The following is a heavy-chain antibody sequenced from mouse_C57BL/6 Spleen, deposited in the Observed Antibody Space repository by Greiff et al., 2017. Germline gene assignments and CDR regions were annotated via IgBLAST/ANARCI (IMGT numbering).Heavy chain of an antibody. V-gene: IGHV1-26*01. J-gene: IGHJ2*01. Sequence: VQLQQSGPELVKPGASVKISCKASGYTFTDYYMNGVKQSHGKSLEWIGDINPNNGGTSYNQKFKGKATLTVDKSSSTAYMELRSLTSEDSAVYYCASSQGYWGQGTTLTVSS. D-gene: IGHD3-1*01. CDR1: GYTFTDYY. CDR3: ASSQGY. CDR2: INPNNGGT.